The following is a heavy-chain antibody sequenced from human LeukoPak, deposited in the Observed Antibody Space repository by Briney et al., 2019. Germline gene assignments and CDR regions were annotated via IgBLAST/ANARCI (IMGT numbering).Heavy chain of an antibody. CDR3: ATGNYYDSRGYYTFGH. V-gene: IGHV3-74*01. D-gene: IGHD3-22*01. Sequence: GGSLRLSCAASGFTFSSYWMHWVRQAPGKGLVWVSRINGDGTITSYADSVKGGFTISRDNAKNTLYLQMSSLRAEDTAVYYCATGNYYDSRGYYTFGHWGQGTLVTVSS. CDR2: INGDGTIT. CDR1: GFTFSSYW. J-gene: IGHJ4*02.